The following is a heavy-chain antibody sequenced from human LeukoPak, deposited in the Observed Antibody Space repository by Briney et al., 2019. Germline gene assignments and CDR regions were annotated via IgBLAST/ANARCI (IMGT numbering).Heavy chain of an antibody. CDR1: GGSISSYY. CDR2: IYDTGST. V-gene: IGHV4-59*01. Sequence: SETLSLTCTVSGGSISSYYWSWLRQPPGKGLQWIGYIYDTGSTNYNPSLKSRVTISLATSKNQFSLKLSSVTAADTAVYYCARDGYYYGSGSYYGLDYWGRGTLVTVSS. CDR3: ARDGYYYGSGSYYGLDY. D-gene: IGHD3-10*01. J-gene: IGHJ4*02.